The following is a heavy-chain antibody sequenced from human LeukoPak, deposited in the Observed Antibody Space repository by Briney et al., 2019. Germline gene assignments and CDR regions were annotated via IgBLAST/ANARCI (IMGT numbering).Heavy chain of an antibody. CDR3: ARGGYFDWLLYSSWFDP. CDR1: GGTFSSYA. J-gene: IGHJ5*02. Sequence: SVKVSCKASGGTFSSYAISWVRQAPGQGLEWMGRIIPIFGTANYAQKFQGRVTITTDESTSTAYMELSSLRSEDTAVYYCARGGYFDWLLYSSWFDPWGQGTLVTVSS. V-gene: IGHV1-69*05. CDR2: IIPIFGTA. D-gene: IGHD3-9*01.